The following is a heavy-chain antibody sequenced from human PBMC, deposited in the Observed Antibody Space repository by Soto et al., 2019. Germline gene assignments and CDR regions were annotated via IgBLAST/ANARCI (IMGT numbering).Heavy chain of an antibody. Sequence: PGGSLRLSCVASGFTFSSYGMHWVRQAPGKGLEWVALILYDGSNEYYADSVKGRFTISRDNSKNTLYLQMNSLRAEDTAVYYCAKVPNSRGYRLGPYWGQGTLVTVSS. V-gene: IGHV3-30*18. J-gene: IGHJ4*02. CDR2: ILYDGSNE. D-gene: IGHD3-22*01. CDR1: GFTFSSYG. CDR3: AKVPNSRGYRLGPY.